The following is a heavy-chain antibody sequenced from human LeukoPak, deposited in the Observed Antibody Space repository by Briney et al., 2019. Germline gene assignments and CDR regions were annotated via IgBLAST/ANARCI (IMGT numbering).Heavy chain of an antibody. D-gene: IGHD3-22*01. J-gene: IGHJ4*02. CDR1: GFTFSSYA. Sequence: GGSLRLSCAASGFTFSSYAMSWVRQAPGKGLEWVSAISGSGGSTYYADSVKGRFTISRDNSKNTLHLQMNSLRAEDTAVYYCAKTAYYDSSGYSLFDYWGQGTLVTVSS. CDR3: AKTAYYDSSGYSLFDY. V-gene: IGHV3-23*01. CDR2: ISGSGGST.